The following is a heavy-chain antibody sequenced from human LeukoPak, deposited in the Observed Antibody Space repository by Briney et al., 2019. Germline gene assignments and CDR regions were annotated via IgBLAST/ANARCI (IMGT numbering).Heavy chain of an antibody. V-gene: IGHV1-46*01. CDR1: GYTFTSYY. CDR3: ARCGSSGYHDGFDM. Sequence: ASVKVSCKASGYTFTSYYMNGVRQAPAHGLEWMGIINPTGGSTSYAQKFQGRVTMTTDTSTSTVYMDLSSLRSEDAAVYYCARCGSSGYHDGFDMWGKGTMVTVSS. J-gene: IGHJ3*02. CDR2: INPTGGST. D-gene: IGHD3-22*01.